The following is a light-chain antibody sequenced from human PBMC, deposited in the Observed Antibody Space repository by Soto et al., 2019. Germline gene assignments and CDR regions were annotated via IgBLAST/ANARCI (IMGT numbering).Light chain of an antibody. V-gene: IGKV1-9*01. CDR1: RAISSN. CDR3: QHLNGYPLT. CDR2: AAS. Sequence: DIQLTKSPSFLSASVGDRVTITCRASRAISSNLAWYQQEPGKAPKLLIYAASTLQSGVPSRFSGSGSGTEFTLTISSLQTEDFATYYCQHLNGYPLTFGKGTKVEIK. J-gene: IGKJ1*01.